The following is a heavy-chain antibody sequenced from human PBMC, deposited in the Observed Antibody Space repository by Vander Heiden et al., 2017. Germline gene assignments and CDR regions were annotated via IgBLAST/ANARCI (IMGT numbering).Heavy chain of an antibody. CDR1: GFTFSNYA. V-gene: IGHV3-23*01. CDR3: AKSPTWSMIVPLDY. CDR2: ISGSGGTT. Sequence: EVQLLESGGVLVQPGGSLRLSCAASGFTFSNYAMSWVRQAAGKGLECVSAISGSGGTTYYGDSVKGRFTISRDASKNTLFLQMNSLRAEDTAVYYCAKSPTWSMIVPLDYWGQGALVTVSS. D-gene: IGHD3-22*01. J-gene: IGHJ4*02.